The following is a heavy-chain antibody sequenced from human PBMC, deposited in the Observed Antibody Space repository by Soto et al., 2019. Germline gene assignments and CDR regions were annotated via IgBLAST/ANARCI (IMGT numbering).Heavy chain of an antibody. Sequence: ASVKVSCKASGYTFTNYGISWVRQAPGQGLEWMGWISAYNGNTNYAQKLQGRVTMTTDTSTSTAHMELRSLRSDDTAVYYCARDHGAAAVYYYYGLDVWGQGTTVNVSS. CDR3: ARDHGAAAVYYYYGLDV. J-gene: IGHJ6*02. CDR1: GYTFTNYG. CDR2: ISAYNGNT. V-gene: IGHV1-18*04. D-gene: IGHD6-25*01.